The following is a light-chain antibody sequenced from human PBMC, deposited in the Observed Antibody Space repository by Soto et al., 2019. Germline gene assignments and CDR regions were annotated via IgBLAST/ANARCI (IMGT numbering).Light chain of an antibody. J-gene: IGKJ1*01. CDR1: QSVISSS. CDR2: GAS. V-gene: IGKV3-20*01. Sequence: EIVLTQSPGTLSLSPGERATLSCRASQSVISSSLAWYQQKPGQAPRLLIYGASSRATGIPDRFSGSGSGTDFTLTISRLEPEDFAVYYCQQYGSSPRTFGQGTKVDIK. CDR3: QQYGSSPRT.